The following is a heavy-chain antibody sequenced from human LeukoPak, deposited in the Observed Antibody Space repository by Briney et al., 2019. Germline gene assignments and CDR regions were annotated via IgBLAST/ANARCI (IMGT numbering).Heavy chain of an antibody. CDR3: AKAGSQLWGYDSNGYFPYY. J-gene: IGHJ4*02. Sequence: PGGSLRLSCAASGFTFSSYSMNWVRQAPGKGLEWVAFIRYDGSNKQYADSVKGRFTISRDNSKNTLYLRMNSLRAEDTAVYYCAKAGSQLWGYDSNGYFPYYWGQGTLVTVSS. CDR1: GFTFSSYS. D-gene: IGHD3-22*01. CDR2: IRYDGSNK. V-gene: IGHV3-30*02.